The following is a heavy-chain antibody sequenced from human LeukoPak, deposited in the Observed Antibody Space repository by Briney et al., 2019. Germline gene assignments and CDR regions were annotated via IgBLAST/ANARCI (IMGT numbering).Heavy chain of an antibody. CDR1: GFTFSSYS. V-gene: IGHV3-21*01. CDR3: ARERDASDAFDI. CDR2: ISSSSYI. Sequence: PGGSLRVSCAASGFTFSSYSMNWVRQAPGKGLEWVSSISSSSYIYYADSVKGRFTISRDNAKNSLYLQMNSLRAEDTAVYYCARERDASDAFDIWGQGTMVTVSS. D-gene: IGHD5-24*01. J-gene: IGHJ3*02.